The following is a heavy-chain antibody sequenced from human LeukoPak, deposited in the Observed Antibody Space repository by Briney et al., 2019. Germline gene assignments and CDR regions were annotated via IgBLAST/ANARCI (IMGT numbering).Heavy chain of an antibody. CDR2: ISSTGETS. CDR1: GFTFSSFP. V-gene: IGHV3-64*01. D-gene: IGHD3-10*01. CDR3: ARVMSGSGSKYFDY. J-gene: IGHJ4*02. Sequence: PGGSLRLSCAASGFTFSSFPMLWVRQVPGKGLEYVSAISSTGETSYYANSVKDRFTISRDNSKNTLHLQMGSLRAEDMAVYYCARVMSGSGSKYFDYWGQGTLVTVSS.